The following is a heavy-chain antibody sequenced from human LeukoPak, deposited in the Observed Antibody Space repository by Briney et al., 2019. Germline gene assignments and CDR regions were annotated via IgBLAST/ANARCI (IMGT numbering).Heavy chain of an antibody. V-gene: IGHV3-7*03. Sequence: PGGSLRLSCAASGFTFSSYWMSWVRQAPGKGLEWVANIKQDGSEKYYVDSVKGRFTISRDNAKNSLYLQMNSLRAEDTAVYYCAKDSGYYGDYSEYFQHWGQGTLVTVSS. CDR1: GFTFSSYW. CDR3: AKDSGYYGDYSEYFQH. J-gene: IGHJ1*01. CDR2: IKQDGSEK. D-gene: IGHD4-17*01.